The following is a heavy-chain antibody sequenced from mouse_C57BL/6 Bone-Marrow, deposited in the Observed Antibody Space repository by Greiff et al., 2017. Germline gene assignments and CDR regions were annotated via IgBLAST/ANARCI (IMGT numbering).Heavy chain of an antibody. J-gene: IGHJ1*03. V-gene: IGHV14-1*01. Sequence: VQLQQSGAELVRPGASVKLSCTASGFNIKDYYMHWVKQRPEQGLEWIGRIDPEDGDTEYAPKFQGKATMTADTSSNTAYLQLSSLTSEDTAVYYCTYCYGSSYWYFDVWGTGTTVTVAS. CDR3: TYCYGSSYWYFDV. CDR1: GFNIKDYY. CDR2: IDPEDGDT. D-gene: IGHD1-1*01.